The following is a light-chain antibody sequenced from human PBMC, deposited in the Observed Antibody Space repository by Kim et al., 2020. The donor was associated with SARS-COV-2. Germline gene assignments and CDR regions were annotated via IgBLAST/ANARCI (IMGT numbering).Light chain of an antibody. CDR3: QKYNSAPQT. J-gene: IGKJ3*01. Sequence: ASVGDRVTITCRGSQGISNYLAWYQQKPGKVPKLLIYAASTLHSGVPSRFSGSGSGTDFTLTISSLQPEDVATYYCQKYNSAPQTFGPGTKVDIK. CDR2: AAS. V-gene: IGKV1-27*01. CDR1: QGISNY.